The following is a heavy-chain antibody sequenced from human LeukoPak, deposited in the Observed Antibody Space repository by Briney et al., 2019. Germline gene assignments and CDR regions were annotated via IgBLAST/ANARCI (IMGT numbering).Heavy chain of an antibody. CDR3: ARETDPQYYDFWSGHHLSYGMDV. V-gene: IGHV1-2*06. CDR2: INPNSGGT. Sequence: ASVKVSCTASGYTFTGYYMHWVRQAPGQGLEWMGRINPNSGGTNYAQKFQGRVTMTRDTSISTAYMELSRLRSDDTAVYYCARETDPQYYDFWSGHHLSYGMDVWGQGTTVTVSS. D-gene: IGHD3-3*01. J-gene: IGHJ6*02. CDR1: GYTFTGYY.